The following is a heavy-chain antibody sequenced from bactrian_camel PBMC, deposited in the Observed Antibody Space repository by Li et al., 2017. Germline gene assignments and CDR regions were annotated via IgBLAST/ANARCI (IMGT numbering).Heavy chain of an antibody. J-gene: IGHJ4*01. CDR2: IQSDGTKT. CDR1: GFTVSSVY. V-gene: IGHV3-2*01. Sequence: HVQLVESGGGLVQPGGSLRLDCAVSGFTVSSVYMTWVRQPPGKGPEWVSSIQSDGTKTYYADSVKGRFTISRDNTKNTVSLQINSLRSEDTARYYCSTNFFHWGQGTQVTV. CDR3: STNFFH.